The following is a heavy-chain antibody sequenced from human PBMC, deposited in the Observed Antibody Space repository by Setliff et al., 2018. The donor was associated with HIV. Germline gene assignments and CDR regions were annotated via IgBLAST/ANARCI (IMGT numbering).Heavy chain of an antibody. D-gene: IGHD4-4*01. CDR3: ARMATVYYYYMDV. CDR2: INTNTGNP. J-gene: IGHJ6*03. V-gene: IGHV7-4-1*02. Sequence: ASVKVSCKAAGYTFTSYAMNWVRQAPGQGLEWMGWINTNTGNPTYAQGFTGRFVFSLDTSVSTAYLQISSLKAEDTAVYYCARMATVYYYYMDVWGKGTTVTVSS. CDR1: GYTFTSYA.